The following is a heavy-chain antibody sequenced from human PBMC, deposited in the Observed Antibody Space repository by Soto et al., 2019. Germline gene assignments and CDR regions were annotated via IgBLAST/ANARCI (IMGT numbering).Heavy chain of an antibody. CDR3: AIDLLGIAAAGSHYYYGMDG. J-gene: IGHJ6*02. CDR1: GGTFSSYA. Sequence: ASVKVSCKASGGTFSSYAISWVRQAPGQGLEWMGGIIPIFGTANYAQKFQGRVTITADESTSTAYMELSSLRSEDTAVYYCAIDLLGIAAAGSHYYYGMDGWGQGTRVTVAS. V-gene: IGHV1-69*13. CDR2: IIPIFGTA. D-gene: IGHD6-13*01.